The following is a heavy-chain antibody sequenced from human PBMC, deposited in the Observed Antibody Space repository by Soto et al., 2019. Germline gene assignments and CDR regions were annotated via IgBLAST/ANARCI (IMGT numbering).Heavy chain of an antibody. CDR2: ISYDGSNK. V-gene: IGHV3-30*18. Sequence: GGSLRLSCAASGFTFSSYGMHWVRQAPGKGLEWVAVISYDGSNKYYADSVKGRFTISRDNSKNTLYLQMNSLRAEDTAVYYCAKDHDIVVVPAAIWRIAARPFYDAFEIWGQGTMVTVSS. CDR1: GFTFSSYG. CDR3: AKDHDIVVVPAAIWRIAARPFYDAFEI. D-gene: IGHD2-2*01. J-gene: IGHJ3*02.